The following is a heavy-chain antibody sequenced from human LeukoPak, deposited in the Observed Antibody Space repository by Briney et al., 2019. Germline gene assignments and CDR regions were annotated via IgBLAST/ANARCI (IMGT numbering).Heavy chain of an antibody. Sequence: GGSLRLSCAASGFTFSSYSMNWVRQAPGKGLEWVSSISSSSSYIYYADSVKGRFTISRDNAKNSLYLQMNSLRAEDTAVYYCARDDDYGDYFDAFDIWGQGTMVTVSS. CDR2: ISSSSSYI. J-gene: IGHJ3*02. CDR3: ARDDDYGDYFDAFDI. V-gene: IGHV3-21*01. CDR1: GFTFSSYS. D-gene: IGHD4-17*01.